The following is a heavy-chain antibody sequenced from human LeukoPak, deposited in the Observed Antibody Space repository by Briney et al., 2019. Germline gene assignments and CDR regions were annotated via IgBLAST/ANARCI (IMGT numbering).Heavy chain of an antibody. CDR3: ARNVVVPAAIPDYYYYYGMDV. CDR1: GGSISSYY. V-gene: IGHV4-4*07. CDR2: IYTSGST. J-gene: IGHJ6*02. D-gene: IGHD2-2*02. Sequence: PSETLSLTCTVSGGSISSYYWSWIRRPAGKGLEWIGRIYTSGSTNYNPSLKSRVTMAVDTSKNQFSLKLSSVPAADTAVYSCARNVVVPAAIPDYYYYYGMDVWGQGTTVTVSS.